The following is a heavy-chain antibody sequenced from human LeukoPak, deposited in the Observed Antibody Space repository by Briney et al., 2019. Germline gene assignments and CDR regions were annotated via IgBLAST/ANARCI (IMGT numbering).Heavy chain of an antibody. CDR2: ITSSSSYI. V-gene: IGHV3-21*06. CDR1: GFTFTSYN. J-gene: IGHJ4*02. D-gene: IGHD2-21*01. Sequence: GGSLRLSCAASGFTFTSYNMNWVRQAPGKGLEWVSSITSSSSYIYYADSVKGRFTISRDNAKNSLYLQMDSLRVEDTAVYYCARTTDWGNYFDYWGQGTLVTVSS. CDR3: ARTTDWGNYFDY.